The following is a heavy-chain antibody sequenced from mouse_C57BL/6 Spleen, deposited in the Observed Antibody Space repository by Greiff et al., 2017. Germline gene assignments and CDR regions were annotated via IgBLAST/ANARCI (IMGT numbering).Heavy chain of an antibody. Sequence: VQLQQSGAELVRPGASVKLSCTASGFNIKDYYMHWVKQRPEQGLEWIGRIDPEDGDTEYAPKFQGKATMTVDTSSNTAYLQLSRLTSEDTAVYYCTTPMFYYDYDGFAYWGQGTLVTVSA. CDR1: GFNIKDYY. CDR3: TTPMFYYDYDGFAY. V-gene: IGHV14-1*01. J-gene: IGHJ3*01. D-gene: IGHD2-4*01. CDR2: IDPEDGDT.